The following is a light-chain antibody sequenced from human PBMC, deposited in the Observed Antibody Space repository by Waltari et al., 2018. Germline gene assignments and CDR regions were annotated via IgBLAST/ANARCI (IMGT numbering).Light chain of an antibody. Sequence: QSVLTQPPSASGTPGQRVTISCSGSSSNIGSNTVNWYQQLPGTAPKLLIYSNKQRPSGVPDRFSGSKSGTSASLAISGLQSEDEADYYCAAWDDSLNGQEVFGGGTKLTVL. V-gene: IGLV1-44*01. CDR3: AAWDDSLNGQEV. CDR2: SNK. CDR1: SSNIGSNT. J-gene: IGLJ3*02.